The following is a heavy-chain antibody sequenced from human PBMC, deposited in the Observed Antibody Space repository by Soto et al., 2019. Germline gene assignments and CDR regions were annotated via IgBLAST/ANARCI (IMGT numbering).Heavy chain of an antibody. J-gene: IGHJ4*02. Sequence: GGSLRLSCAASGFTVSSYAMSWVRQAPGKGLEWVSVISGSGGSTYYADSVKGRFTISRDNSKNTLYLQMNSLRAEDTAVYYCAKDPYYGDYRRGFDYWGQGTLVTVSS. D-gene: IGHD4-17*01. CDR1: GFTVSSYA. CDR2: ISGSGGST. CDR3: AKDPYYGDYRRGFDY. V-gene: IGHV3-23*01.